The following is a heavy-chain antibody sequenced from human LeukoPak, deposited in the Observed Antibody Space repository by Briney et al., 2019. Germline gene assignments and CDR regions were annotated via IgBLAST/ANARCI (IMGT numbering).Heavy chain of an antibody. D-gene: IGHD6-19*01. CDR1: GYTFTSYG. CDR3: ASGSSGWRRKYYFDY. CDR2: IIPIFGTA. V-gene: IGHV1-69*06. J-gene: IGHJ4*02. Sequence: ASVKVSCKASGYTFTSYGISWVRQAPGQGLEWMGGIIPIFGTANYAQKFQGGVTITADKSTSTAYMELSSLRSEDTAVYYCASGSSGWRRKYYFDYWGQGTLVTVSS.